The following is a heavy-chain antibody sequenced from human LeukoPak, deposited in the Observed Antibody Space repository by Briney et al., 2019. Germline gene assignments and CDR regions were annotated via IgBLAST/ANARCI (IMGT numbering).Heavy chain of an antibody. CDR3: ARGLPLGHFDY. CDR2: IYYSGST. Sequence: SETLSLTCTVSGGSISSYYWSWIRQPPGKGLEWIGYIYYSGSTSYNPSLKSRVTISVDTSKNQFSLKLSSVTAADTAVYYCARGLPLGHFDYWGQGTLVTVSS. D-gene: IGHD3-16*01. V-gene: IGHV4-59*01. CDR1: GGSISSYY. J-gene: IGHJ4*02.